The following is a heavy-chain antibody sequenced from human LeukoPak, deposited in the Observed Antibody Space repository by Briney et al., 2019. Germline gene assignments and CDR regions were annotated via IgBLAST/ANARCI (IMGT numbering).Heavy chain of an antibody. J-gene: IGHJ4*02. CDR3: ARIKKAEGFLIDS. CDR1: GDSISTGGYY. Sequence: SETLSLTCSVSGDSISTGGYYWTWIRRPPGKGLEWIGYIYYSGSTYLSPSLKSRLTISVDTSRSQLSLKLSSVSAADTAVYFCARIKKAEGFLIDSWGQGSPAILSS. V-gene: IGHV4-31*03. CDR2: IYYSGST.